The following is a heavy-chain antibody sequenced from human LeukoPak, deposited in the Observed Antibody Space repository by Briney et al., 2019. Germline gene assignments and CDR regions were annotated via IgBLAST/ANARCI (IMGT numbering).Heavy chain of an antibody. D-gene: IGHD2-15*01. V-gene: IGHV3-23*01. J-gene: IGHJ4*02. CDR2: VTVSGGDA. Sequence: LPGGSLRLSCAASGFTFSNYAMNWVRQAPGKGLGWVLSVTVSGGDASYADSVTGRFTISRVNSTNTLYMQMNSLRAEGTAVYYCAKGLKGCSGSSCYYFFDFWGQGALISVSS. CDR1: GFTFSNYA. CDR3: AKGLKGCSGSSCYYFFDF.